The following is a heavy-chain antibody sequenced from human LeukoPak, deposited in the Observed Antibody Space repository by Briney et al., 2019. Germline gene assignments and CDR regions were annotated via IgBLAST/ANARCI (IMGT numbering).Heavy chain of an antibody. CDR2: IIPIFGTA. CDR1: GGTFSSYA. J-gene: IGHJ6*04. D-gene: IGHD3-9*01. Sequence: SVKVSCKASGGTFSSYAISWVRQAPGQGLEWMGGIIPIFGTANYAQKFQGRVTITADKSTSTAYMELSSLRSEDTAVYYCAREDWGYYDILTGYKAYYYYGMDVWGKGTTVTVSS. CDR3: AREDWGYYDILTGYKAYYYYGMDV. V-gene: IGHV1-69*06.